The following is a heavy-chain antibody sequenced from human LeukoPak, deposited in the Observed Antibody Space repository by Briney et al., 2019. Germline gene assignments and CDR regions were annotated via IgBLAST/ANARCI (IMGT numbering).Heavy chain of an antibody. CDR3: AKGDPAQYYYDSSGYYRPLEYFQH. D-gene: IGHD3-22*01. CDR2: IASDGSST. J-gene: IGHJ1*01. CDR1: GFTFSSYW. Sequence: GGSLRLSCAASGFTFSSYWMNWVRQAPGKGLVWVSRIASDGSSTTYADSVKGRFSISRDNAKNTLYLQMNSLRVEDTAVYYCAKGDPAQYYYDSSGYYRPLEYFQHWGQGILVTVSS. V-gene: IGHV3-74*01.